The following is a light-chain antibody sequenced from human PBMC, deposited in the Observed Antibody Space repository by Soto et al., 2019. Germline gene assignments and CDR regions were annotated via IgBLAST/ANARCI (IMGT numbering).Light chain of an antibody. CDR2: WAS. CDR1: QSLLYNSNNKTY. Sequence: IVMTQSPDSLAVSLGERATINCKSSQSLLYNSNNKTYLAWYQQRPGQSPKLLISWASIRESGVPDRFRGSGSGAAFTLTITSLQTEDVAVYYCQQFWTTPVSFGGGTKVEI. J-gene: IGKJ4*01. CDR3: QQFWTTPVS. V-gene: IGKV4-1*01.